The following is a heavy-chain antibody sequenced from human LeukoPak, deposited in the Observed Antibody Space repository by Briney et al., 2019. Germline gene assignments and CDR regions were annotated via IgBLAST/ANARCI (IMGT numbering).Heavy chain of an antibody. CDR3: ARGGDYGDSDY. V-gene: IGHV4-4*07. Sequence: PSETLSLTCTVSGGSITSNYWSWIRQPAGKGLEWIGRMYSSGSINYNPSLKSRATMSVDTSKNQISLKLSSVTAADTAVYYCARGGDYGDSDYWGQGTLVTVSS. CDR2: MYSSGSI. J-gene: IGHJ4*02. CDR1: GGSITSNY. D-gene: IGHD4-17*01.